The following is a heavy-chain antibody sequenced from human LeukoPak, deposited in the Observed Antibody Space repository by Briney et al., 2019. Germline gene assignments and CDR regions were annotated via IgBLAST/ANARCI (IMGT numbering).Heavy chain of an antibody. CDR1: GYTFTYYG. D-gene: IGHD6-13*01. J-gene: IGHJ3*02. V-gene: IGHV1-18*01. CDR3: ARDQSVRLLQTSSTYFKHVFAI. Sequence: ASVKVSCKTSGYTFTYYGISWVRQAPGLGLEWMGWINAYNGNTNYAQKVQGRVTMTTDTSTSTAYMELRSLRFDGTAVYYCARDQSVRLLQTSSTYFKHVFAIWGQGSMVTVSS. CDR2: INAYNGNT.